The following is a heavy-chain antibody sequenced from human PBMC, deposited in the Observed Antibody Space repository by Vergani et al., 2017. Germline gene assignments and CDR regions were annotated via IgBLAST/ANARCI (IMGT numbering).Heavy chain of an antibody. D-gene: IGHD1-26*01. CDR1: GFTFSSYG. J-gene: IGHJ4*02. V-gene: IGHV3-33*01. CDR2: IWYDGSNK. CDR3: ARGNSGSRTFDY. Sequence: QVQLVESGGGVVQPGRSLRLSCAASGFTFSSYGMHWVRQAPGTGLEWVAVIWYDGSNKHYADSVKGRFTISRDNSKNTLYLQMNSLRAEDTAVYYCARGNSGSRTFDYWGQGTLVTVSS.